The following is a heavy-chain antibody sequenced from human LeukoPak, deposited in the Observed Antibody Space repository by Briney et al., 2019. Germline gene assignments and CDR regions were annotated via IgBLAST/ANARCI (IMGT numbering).Heavy chain of an antibody. D-gene: IGHD4-11*01. CDR1: GGSVSSGSYY. CDR3: ASSPNDYSNY. Sequence: SETLSLTCTVSGGSVSSGSYYWSWIRQPPGKGLEWIGYIYYSGSTNYNPSLKSRVTISVDTSKNQLSLKLSSVTAADTAVYYCASSPNDYSNYWGQGTLVTVSS. V-gene: IGHV4-61*01. J-gene: IGHJ4*02. CDR2: IYYSGST.